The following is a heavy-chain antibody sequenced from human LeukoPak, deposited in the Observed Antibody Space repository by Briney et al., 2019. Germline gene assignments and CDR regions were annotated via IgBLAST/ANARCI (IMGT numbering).Heavy chain of an antibody. V-gene: IGHV3-7*01. J-gene: IGHJ4*02. CDR2: IKQDGSEK. Sequence: GGSLRRSCAASGFTFSSYWMSWVRQAPGKGLEWVANIKQDGSEKYYVDSVKGRFTISRDNAKNSLYLQMNSLTAEDTAVYYCARVEVVMAAYFDYWGQGTLVTVSS. CDR3: ARVEVVMAAYFDY. D-gene: IGHD2-21*01. CDR1: GFTFSSYW.